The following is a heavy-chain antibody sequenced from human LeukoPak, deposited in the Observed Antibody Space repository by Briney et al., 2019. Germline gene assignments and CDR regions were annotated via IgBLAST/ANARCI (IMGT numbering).Heavy chain of an antibody. Sequence: PGGSLRLSCAASGFTFSSYAMSWVRQAPGKGLEWVSAISGSGGSTYYADSVKGRFTISRDNSKNTLYLQMNSLRAEDTAVYYCAKDGGVVPAAIPAFDIWGQGTMVTVSS. V-gene: IGHV3-23*01. D-gene: IGHD2-2*02. J-gene: IGHJ3*02. CDR1: GFTFSSYA. CDR3: AKDGGVVPAAIPAFDI. CDR2: ISGSGGST.